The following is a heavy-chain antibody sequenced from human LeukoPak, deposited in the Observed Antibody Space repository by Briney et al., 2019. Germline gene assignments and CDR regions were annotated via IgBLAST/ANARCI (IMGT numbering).Heavy chain of an antibody. J-gene: IGHJ3*02. CDR3: ARHYGGNSPAHAFDI. CDR2: IYHSGST. Sequence: SETLPLTCAVSGYSISSGYYWGWIRQPPGKGLEWIGSIYHSGSTYYNPSLKSRVTISVDTSKNQFSLKLSSVTAADTAVYYCARHYGGNSPAHAFDIWGQGTMVTVSS. V-gene: IGHV4-38-2*01. CDR1: GYSISSGYY. D-gene: IGHD4-23*01.